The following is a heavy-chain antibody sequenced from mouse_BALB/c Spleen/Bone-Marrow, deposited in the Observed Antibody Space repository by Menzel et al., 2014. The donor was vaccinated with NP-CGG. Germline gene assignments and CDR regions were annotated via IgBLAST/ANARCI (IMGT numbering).Heavy chain of an antibody. CDR3: ARLTQGFYYFDY. CDR2: ISTYYGDV. CDR1: GYTFTDYA. V-gene: IGHV1S137*01. J-gene: IGHJ2*01. Sequence: QVQLQQSGAEVVRPGVSVKISCKGSGYTFTDYAMHWVKQRHAKSLEWIGVISTYYGDVNYSQKFKGKATMTVDRSSSTAYMELARLTSEDSAIYYCARLTQGFYYFDYWGQGTTLTVSS.